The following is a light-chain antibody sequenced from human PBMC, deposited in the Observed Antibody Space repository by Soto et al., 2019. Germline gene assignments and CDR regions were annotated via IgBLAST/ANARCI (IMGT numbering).Light chain of an antibody. Sequence: EVVMTQSPATLSVSPGERATLSCRARESVSSNLAWYQQRPGQAPRLVIYGASTRAPGIPARFSGGGSGTEFTLPISSLQSEDFAVYYCQQYHSWPPITFGQGTRLEIK. J-gene: IGKJ5*01. CDR3: QQYHSWPPIT. CDR2: GAS. V-gene: IGKV3-15*01. CDR1: ESVSSN.